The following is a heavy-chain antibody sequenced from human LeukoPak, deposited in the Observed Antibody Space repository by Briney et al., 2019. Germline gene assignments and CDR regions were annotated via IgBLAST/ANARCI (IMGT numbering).Heavy chain of an antibody. J-gene: IGHJ3*02. Sequence: GGSLRLSCAASGFTFSSYAMSWVRQAPGKGLEWVAVISYDGSNKYYADSVKGRFTISRDNSKNTLYLQMNSLRAEDTAVYYCARDPLFDKAAGYFIWGQGTMVTVSS. CDR3: ARDPLFDKAAGYFI. CDR2: ISYDGSNK. V-gene: IGHV3-30-3*01. CDR1: GFTFSSYA. D-gene: IGHD1-1*01.